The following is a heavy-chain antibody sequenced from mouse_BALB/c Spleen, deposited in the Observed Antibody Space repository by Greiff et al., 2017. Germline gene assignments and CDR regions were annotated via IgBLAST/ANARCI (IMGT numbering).Heavy chain of an antibody. J-gene: IGHJ2*01. V-gene: IGHV5-6-3*01. Sequence: EVKLVESGGGLVQPGGSLKLSCAASGFTFSSYGMSWVRQTPDKRLELVATINSNGGSTYYPDSVKGRFTISRDNAKNTLYLQMSSLKSEDTAMYYCARDFEYWGQGTTLTVSS. CDR1: GFTFSSYG. CDR2: INSNGGST. CDR3: ARDFEY.